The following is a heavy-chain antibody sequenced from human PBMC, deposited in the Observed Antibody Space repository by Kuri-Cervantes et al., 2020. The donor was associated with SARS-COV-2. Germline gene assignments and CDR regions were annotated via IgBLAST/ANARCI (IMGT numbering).Heavy chain of an antibody. CDR1: GGSISSYY. J-gene: IGHJ6*02. V-gene: IGHV4-59*01. D-gene: IGHD2-2*01. Sequence: SETLSLTCTVSGGSISSYYWSWIRQLPGKGLEWIGYIYYSGSTNYNPSLKSRVTISVDTSKNQFSLKLSSVTAADTAVYYCARVSGELGYCSSTSCYEPIYYYGMDVWGQGTTVTVSS. CDR2: IYYSGST. CDR3: ARVSGELGYCSSTSCYEPIYYYGMDV.